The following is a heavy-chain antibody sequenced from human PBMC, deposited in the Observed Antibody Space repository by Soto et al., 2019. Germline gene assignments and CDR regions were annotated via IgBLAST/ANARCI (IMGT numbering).Heavy chain of an antibody. CDR1: GFTFSSYA. Sequence: GGSLRLSCAASGFTFSSYAMSWVRQAPGKGLEWVSAISGSGGSTYYADSVKGRFTISRDNSKNTLYLQMNSLRAEETAVYYCAKVLQEELPVSASPYFDYWGQGTLVTVSS. V-gene: IGHV3-23*01. CDR2: ISGSGGST. J-gene: IGHJ4*02. D-gene: IGHD1-7*01. CDR3: AKVLQEELPVSASPYFDY.